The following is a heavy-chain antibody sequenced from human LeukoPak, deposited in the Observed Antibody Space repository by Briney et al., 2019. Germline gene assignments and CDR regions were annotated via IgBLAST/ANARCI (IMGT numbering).Heavy chain of an antibody. CDR3: ARRKNCWYFDL. CDR1: GGSISSGSHY. Sequence: SETLSLTCTVSGGSISSGSHYWGWIRQPPGKGLEWIGSIYYSGNTYYNPSLKSRVSISVDTSKNQFSLKLSSVTAADTAVYYCARRKNCWYFDLWGRGTLVTVSS. CDR2: IYYSGNT. J-gene: IGHJ2*01. V-gene: IGHV4-39*01.